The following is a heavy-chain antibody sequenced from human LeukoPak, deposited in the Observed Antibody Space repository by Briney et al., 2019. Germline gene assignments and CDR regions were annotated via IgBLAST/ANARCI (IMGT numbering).Heavy chain of an antibody. CDR1: GGSISRYY. J-gene: IGHJ4*02. D-gene: IGHD3-16*02. CDR2: IYYFGST. CDR3: ARRRGREVIVKFDY. V-gene: IGHV4-59*08. Sequence: PSETLSLTCTVSGGSISRYYWSWIRQPPGKGLEWIGYIYYFGSTNYNPSLKSRVTISVDTSKNQFSLKLSSVTAADTAVYYCARRRGREVIVKFDYWGQGTLVTVSS.